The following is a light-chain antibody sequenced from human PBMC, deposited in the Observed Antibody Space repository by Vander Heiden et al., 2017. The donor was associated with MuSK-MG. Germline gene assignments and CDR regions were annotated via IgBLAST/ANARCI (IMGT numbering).Light chain of an antibody. CDR3: QQRSNWLT. CDR2: DAS. Sequence: IVLTQSPVTLSLSPGERATLSCRASQSVSSYLAWYQQKPGQAPRLLIYDASNRATDIPARFSGSGSGTDFTLTISSLEPEDFAVYYFQQRSNWLTFGGGTKVEIK. J-gene: IGKJ4*01. V-gene: IGKV3-11*01. CDR1: QSVSSY.